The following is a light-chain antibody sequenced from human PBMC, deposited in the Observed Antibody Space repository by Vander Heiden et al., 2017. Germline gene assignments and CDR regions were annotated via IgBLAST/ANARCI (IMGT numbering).Light chain of an antibody. CDR1: SSDVGGYNY. CDR3: SSYAGSSTVL. V-gene: IGLV2-14*01. CDR2: DVT. J-gene: IGLJ2*01. Sequence: QSALTQPVSVSGSPGQSITISCPGTSSDVGGYNYVSWYEQHPGKAPKLIIYDVTNRPSGVSNRFSGSKSGNTASLTISGLQAEDEADYFCSSYAGSSTVLFGGGTKVTVL.